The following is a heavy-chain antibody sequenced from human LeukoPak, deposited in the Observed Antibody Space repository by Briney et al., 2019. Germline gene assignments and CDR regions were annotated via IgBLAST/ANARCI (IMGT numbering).Heavy chain of an antibody. CDR3: VRYCSSTSCYRAHGMDV. J-gene: IGHJ6*02. CDR1: GFTFDDYG. Sequence: PGGSLRLSCAASGFTFDDYGMSWVRQAPGKGLEWVSGINWNGGSTGYADSVKGRFTISRDNAKNSLYLQMNSLRAEDTAVYYCVRYCSSTSCYRAHGMDVWGQGTTVTVSS. V-gene: IGHV3-20*04. CDR2: INWNGGST. D-gene: IGHD2-2*02.